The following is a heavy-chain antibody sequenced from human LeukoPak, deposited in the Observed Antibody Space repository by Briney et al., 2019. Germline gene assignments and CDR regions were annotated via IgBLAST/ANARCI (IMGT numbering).Heavy chain of an antibody. CDR3: ARGQGMATTPFDF. CDR1: GGSISSYH. CDR2: IYYSGST. Sequence: PSETLSLTCTVSGGSISSYHWSWIRQPPGKGLEWIGYIYYSGSTNYNPSLKSRVTISVDTSKNQFSLKLTSVTAADTAVYYCARGQGMATTPFDFWGQGTLVTVSS. J-gene: IGHJ4*02. V-gene: IGHV4-59*01. D-gene: IGHD5-24*01.